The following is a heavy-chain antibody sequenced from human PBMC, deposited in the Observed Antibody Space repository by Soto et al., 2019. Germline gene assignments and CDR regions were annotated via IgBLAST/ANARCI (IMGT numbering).Heavy chain of an antibody. CDR2: INSDASST. CDR1: GFTFNIYW. CDR3: ARGVRSGSYPDYSYAMDV. V-gene: IGHV3-74*01. D-gene: IGHD1-26*01. Sequence: EVQLVESGGGLVQPGGSLRLSCAASGFTFNIYWMHWVRQAPGKGLVWVSRINSDASSTNYADSVKGRFTISRDNAKNTVYLQMNSLRVEDTAVYYCARGVRSGSYPDYSYAMDVWGQGTTVTVSS. J-gene: IGHJ6*02.